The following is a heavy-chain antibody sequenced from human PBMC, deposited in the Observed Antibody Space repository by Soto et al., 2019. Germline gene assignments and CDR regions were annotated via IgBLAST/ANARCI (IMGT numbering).Heavy chain of an antibody. CDR3: ARDASYYSLWSGYYPSRNGMDV. J-gene: IGHJ6*02. D-gene: IGHD3-3*01. V-gene: IGHV3-33*01. CDR1: GFTFSSFG. Sequence: QVQVVESGGGVVQPGRSLRLSCAASGFTFSSFGMHWVRQAPGKGLEWVSLIWYDGSKKSYGDSVKGRFTISRDNSRNTVYLQMNSLRADDTAVYYPARDASYYSLWSGYYPSRNGMDVWGQGTTVTVSS. CDR2: IWYDGSKK.